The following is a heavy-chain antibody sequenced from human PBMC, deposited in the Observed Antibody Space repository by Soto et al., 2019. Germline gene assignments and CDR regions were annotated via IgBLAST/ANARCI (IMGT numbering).Heavy chain of an antibody. CDR3: AKDGVTTADYYYYYYMDV. CDR1: GFTFSSYA. D-gene: IGHD4-4*01. V-gene: IGHV3-64D*06. J-gene: IGHJ6*03. CDR2: ISSNGGST. Sequence: GGSLRLSCSASGFTFSSYAMHWVRQAPGKGLEYVSAISSNGGSTYYADSVKGRFTISRDNAKNTLYLQMSSLRAEDTALYYCAKDGVTTADYYYYYYMDVWGKGTTVTVSS.